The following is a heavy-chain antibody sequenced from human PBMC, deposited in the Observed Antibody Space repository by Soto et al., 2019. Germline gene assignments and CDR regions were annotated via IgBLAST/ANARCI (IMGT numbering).Heavy chain of an antibody. CDR1: GGTFSSYT. J-gene: IGHJ2*01. Sequence: QVQLVQSGAEVKKPGSSVKVSCKASGGTFSSYTISWVRQAPGQGLEWMGRIIPILGIANYAQKFQGRVTITADKSTSTAYMELSSLRSEAKAVYYCARHIALNLYFDLWGRGTLVIVSS. D-gene: IGHD2-21*01. V-gene: IGHV1-69*02. CDR2: IIPILGIA. CDR3: ARHIALNLYFDL.